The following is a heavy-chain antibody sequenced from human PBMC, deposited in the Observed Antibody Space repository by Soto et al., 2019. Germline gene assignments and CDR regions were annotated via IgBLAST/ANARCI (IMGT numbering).Heavy chain of an antibody. CDR3: ARDRRGSYYYYGMDV. D-gene: IGHD1-26*01. V-gene: IGHV4-34*01. CDR2: INHSGST. J-gene: IGHJ6*02. CDR1: GGSFSGYY. Sequence: SETLSLTCAVYGGSFSGYYWSWIRQPPGKGLEWIGEINHSGSTNYNPSLKSRVTISVDTSKNQFSLKLSSVTAADTAVYYCARDRRGSYYYYGMDVWGQGTTVTVSS.